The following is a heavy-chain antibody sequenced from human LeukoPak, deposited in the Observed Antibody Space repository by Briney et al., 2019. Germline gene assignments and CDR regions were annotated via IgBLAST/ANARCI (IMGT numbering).Heavy chain of an antibody. CDR3: ARGRAVAGLDDAFDI. J-gene: IGHJ3*02. CDR1: GYTFAAYY. V-gene: IGHV1-2*02. Sequence: ASVKVSCKASGYTFAAYYMHWVRQAPGQGLEWMGWINPDSDVANYAQKFQGRVTSTRDTSISTAYMELSSLRSEDTAVYYCARGRAVAGLDDAFDIWGQGTMVTVSS. D-gene: IGHD6-19*01. CDR2: INPDSDVA.